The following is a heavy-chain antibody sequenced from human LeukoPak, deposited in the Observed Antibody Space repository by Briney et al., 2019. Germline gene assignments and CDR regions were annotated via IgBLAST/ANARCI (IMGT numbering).Heavy chain of an antibody. CDR1: GFTFSSYS. V-gene: IGHV3-48*04. D-gene: IGHD2-2*01. Sequence: PGGSLRLSCAASGFTFSSYSMNWVRQAPGKGLEWVSYISSSSSTIYYADSVKGRFTISRDNAKNSLYLQMNSLRAEDTAVYYCARALPDQLPGYWGQGTLVTVSS. CDR3: ARALPDQLPGY. CDR2: ISSSSSTI. J-gene: IGHJ4*02.